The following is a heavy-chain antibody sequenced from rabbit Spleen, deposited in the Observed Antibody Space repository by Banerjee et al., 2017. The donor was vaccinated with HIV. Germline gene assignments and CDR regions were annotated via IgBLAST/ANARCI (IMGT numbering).Heavy chain of an antibody. CDR3: VRDLAGVIGWNFGW. J-gene: IGHJ4*01. CDR2: INAATGKP. D-gene: IGHD4-1*01. Sequence: QEQLVESGGGLVKPEGSLTLTCKASQFSFSDRDVMCWVRQAPGKGLEWIACINAATGKPVYATWAKGRFTISRTSSTTVTLQMTSLTAADTATYFCVRDLAGVIGWNFGWWGPGTLVTVS. CDR1: QFSFSDRDV. V-gene: IGHV1S45*01.